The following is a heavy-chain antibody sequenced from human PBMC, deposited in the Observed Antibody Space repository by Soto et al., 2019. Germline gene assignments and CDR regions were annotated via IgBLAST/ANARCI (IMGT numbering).Heavy chain of an antibody. J-gene: IGHJ4*02. CDR1: GGTFSSYA. V-gene: IGHV1-69*05. D-gene: IGHD2-21*01. CDR2: IIPIFGTA. CDR3: AGXVPPSCAY. Sequence: QVQLVQSGAEVKKPGSSVKVSCKASGGTFSSYAISWVRQAPGQGLEWMGGIIPIFGTANYAQKFQGRVXXXXXESXXTXXXXXXXXXSXDTXVXXCAGXVPPSCAYWGQGTLVTVSS.